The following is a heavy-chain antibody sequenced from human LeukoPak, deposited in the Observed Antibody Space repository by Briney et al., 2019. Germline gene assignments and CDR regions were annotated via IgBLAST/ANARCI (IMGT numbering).Heavy chain of an antibody. D-gene: IGHD3-10*01. CDR2: IKQEGSAR. J-gene: IGHJ4*02. Sequence: GGSLRLSCVASGFSFSSYWMSWVRQTPGKGLEWVAHIKQEGSARYYVDSVTGRFTISRDNAMNSLYLQMNSLRAEDTAVYYCAREFSYYGSGSYYNYWGQGTLVTVSS. V-gene: IGHV3-7*01. CDR3: AREFSYYGSGSYYNY. CDR1: GFSFSSYW.